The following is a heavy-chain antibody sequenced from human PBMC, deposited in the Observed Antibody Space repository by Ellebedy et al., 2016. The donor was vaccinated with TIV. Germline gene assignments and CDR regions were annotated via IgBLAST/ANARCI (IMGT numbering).Heavy chain of an antibody. CDR2: ITKSGDYM. CDR3: ARDTAMDY. Sequence: PGGSLRLSCVASGFTFSNYNMNWVRQSPGKGLEWISSITKSGDYMYYADSVKGRFTISRDNARNSLDLQMNSLRADDTAVYYCARDTAMDYWGQGTLVTVSS. J-gene: IGHJ4*02. V-gene: IGHV3-21*01. CDR1: GFTFSNYN. D-gene: IGHD5-18*01.